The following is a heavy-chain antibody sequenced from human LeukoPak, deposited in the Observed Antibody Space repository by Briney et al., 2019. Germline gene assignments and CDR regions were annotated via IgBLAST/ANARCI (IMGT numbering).Heavy chain of an antibody. CDR1: GGSVTSTNL. J-gene: IGHJ4*02. Sequence: SETLSLTCGVSGGSVTSTNLWSWVRQPPGKGLEWIGEVHLDGRTNYNPSLKSRLTMSVDLSENHISLKLTSVTAADTAVYYCAREGGFYRPLDYSGQGTLVTVSS. V-gene: IGHV4-4*02. CDR3: AREGGFYRPLDY. CDR2: VHLDGRT. D-gene: IGHD3-3*01.